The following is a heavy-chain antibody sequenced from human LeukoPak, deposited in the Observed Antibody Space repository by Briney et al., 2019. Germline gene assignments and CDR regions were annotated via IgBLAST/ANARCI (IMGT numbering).Heavy chain of an antibody. CDR2: ITLHSGDT. J-gene: IGHJ1*01. Sequence: AASVKVSCKASGHTLTVHYIHWVRQGPGQGLEWLGWITLHSGDTHYAQEYQGRLTMTSDTSISTGYMELSRLQFDDTAVYYCAREGQLGLDNWGQGTLVTVSS. V-gene: IGHV1-2*02. CDR1: GHTLTVHY. D-gene: IGHD1-1*01. CDR3: AREGQLGLDN.